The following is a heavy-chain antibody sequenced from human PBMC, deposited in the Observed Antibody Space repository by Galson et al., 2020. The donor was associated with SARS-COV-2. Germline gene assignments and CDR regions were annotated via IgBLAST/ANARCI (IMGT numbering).Heavy chain of an antibody. CDR2: TNQDGSTK. Sequence: GESLKISCATSGFTSRKYRLSWVRKATGKGLEWVANTNQDGSTKYYVDSVKGRFTIARDNAKNSLYLEMKSLRAEDTAVYYCARDISVAAFDSWSQGTQVAVAS. V-gene: IGHV3-7*01. D-gene: IGHD6-19*01. CDR1: GFTSRKYR. CDR3: ARDISVAAFDS. J-gene: IGHJ4*02.